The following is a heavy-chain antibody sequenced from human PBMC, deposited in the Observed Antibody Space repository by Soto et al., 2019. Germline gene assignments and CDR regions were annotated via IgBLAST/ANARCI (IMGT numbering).Heavy chain of an antibody. CDR1: GFTFSTYW. J-gene: IGHJ4*02. Sequence: GGSLRLSCAASGFTFSTYWMYWVRQAPGKGLVWVSRTNSDGSDTSYADSVKGRFTISRDNAKNTLYLQMNSLRAEDTAVYYCARDRGWSLFDYWGQGTLVTSPQ. V-gene: IGHV3-74*01. D-gene: IGHD6-19*01. CDR2: TNSDGSDT. CDR3: ARDRGWSLFDY.